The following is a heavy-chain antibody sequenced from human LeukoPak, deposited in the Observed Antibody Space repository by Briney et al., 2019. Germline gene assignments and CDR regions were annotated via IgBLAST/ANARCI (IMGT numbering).Heavy chain of an antibody. D-gene: IGHD3-10*01. J-gene: IGHJ4*02. CDR3: AESYGSGTYIDY. CDR1: GFTFSSYS. V-gene: IGHV3-21*01. CDR2: ISSSSSYI. Sequence: GGSLRLSCAASGFTFSSYSMNWVRQAPGRGLEWVSSISSSSSYIYYADSVKGRFTISRDNAKNSLYLQMNSLRAEDTAVYYCAESYGSGTYIDYWGQGTLVTVSS.